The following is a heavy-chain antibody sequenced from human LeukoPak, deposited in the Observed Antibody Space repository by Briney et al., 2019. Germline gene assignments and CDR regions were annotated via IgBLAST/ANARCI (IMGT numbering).Heavy chain of an antibody. J-gene: IGHJ4*02. CDR1: GGTLSSYT. V-gene: IGHV1-69*13. CDR2: IIPIFGTA. CDR3: AIPGVSDY. Sequence: SVKVSCKASGGTLSSYTITWVRQAPGQGLEWMGGIIPIFGTADYAQKFQGRVTITADESTSTAYMELSSLRSEDMAVYYCAIPGVSDYWGQGTLVTVSS.